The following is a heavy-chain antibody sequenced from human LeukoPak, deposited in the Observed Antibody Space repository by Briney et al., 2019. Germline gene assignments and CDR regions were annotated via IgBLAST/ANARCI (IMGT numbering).Heavy chain of an antibody. J-gene: IGHJ6*03. D-gene: IGHD3-10*01. Sequence: GGSLRLSCAASGFTFSLYGMHWVRQAPGKGLEWVAFIRYDGSNEYYADSGKGRFTISRDNFKNTLHLQMNSLRPDDTAVYYCAKDRANNYYSYMDVWGKGTTVTISS. V-gene: IGHV3-30*02. CDR2: IRYDGSNE. CDR3: AKDRANNYYSYMDV. CDR1: GFTFSLYG.